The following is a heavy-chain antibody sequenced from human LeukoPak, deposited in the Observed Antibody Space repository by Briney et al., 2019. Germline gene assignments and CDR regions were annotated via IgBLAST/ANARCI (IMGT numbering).Heavy chain of an antibody. CDR1: GFTFSNAW. CDR3: TTDLNMEEGIDY. V-gene: IGHV3-15*07. Sequence: GGSLRLSCAASGFTFSNAWMNWVRQALGKGLEWVGRIKSKTDGGTTDYAAPVKGRFTISRDDSKNTLYLQMNSLKTEDTAVYYCTTDLNMEEGIDYWGQGTLVTVSS. CDR2: IKSKTDGGTT. J-gene: IGHJ4*02. D-gene: IGHD2/OR15-2a*01.